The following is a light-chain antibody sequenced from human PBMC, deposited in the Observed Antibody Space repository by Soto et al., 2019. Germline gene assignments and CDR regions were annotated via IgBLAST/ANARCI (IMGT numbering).Light chain of an antibody. V-gene: IGKV1-39*01. Sequence: DIPVSLPPFSLSASVGDRLTLTCRASQSISSYLDWYQQKPGKVPKLLIYTASSLQSGVPSRFSGSGSGTEFTLTISSLQPDDFATYYCQQSNSYPRTFGQGTKVDIK. CDR3: QQSNSYPRT. CDR1: QSISSY. CDR2: TAS. J-gene: IGKJ1*01.